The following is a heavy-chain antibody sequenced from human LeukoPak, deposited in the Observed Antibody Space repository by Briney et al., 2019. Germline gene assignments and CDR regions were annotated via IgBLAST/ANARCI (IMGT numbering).Heavy chain of an antibody. CDR1: GFTFSNYA. D-gene: IGHD3-9*01. J-gene: IGHJ4*02. V-gene: IGHV3-53*01. Sequence: GGSLRLSCAASGFTFSNYAMSWVRQAPGKGLEGVAVIYSGGSTYYADSVKGRFTISRDNSKNTLYLQMHSLRAEDTAVYYCARGLRYDILTGYGSQNPYYFDYWGQGTLVTVSS. CDR3: ARGLRYDILTGYGSQNPYYFDY. CDR2: IYSGGST.